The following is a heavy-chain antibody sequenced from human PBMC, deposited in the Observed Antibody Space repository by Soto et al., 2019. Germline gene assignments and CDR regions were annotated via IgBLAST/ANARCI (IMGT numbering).Heavy chain of an antibody. J-gene: IGHJ4*02. CDR1: GGSISSGGYY. CDR2: IYYSGST. D-gene: IGHD2-21*02. CDR3: AGGNSLGFYHY. V-gene: IGHV4-31*03. Sequence: SETLSLTCTVSGGSISSGGYYWSWIRQHPGKGLEWIGYIYYSGSTYYNPSLKSRVTISVDTSKNQFSLKLSSVTAADTAVYYCAGGNSLGFYHYWGQGTLVTVSS.